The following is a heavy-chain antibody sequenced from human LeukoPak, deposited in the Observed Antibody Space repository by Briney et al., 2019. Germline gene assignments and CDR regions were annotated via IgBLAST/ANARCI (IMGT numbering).Heavy chain of an antibody. J-gene: IGHJ6*02. CDR3: ARAITMVRGVIGSPRYGMDV. V-gene: IGHV1-69*04. CDR2: IIPILGIA. Sequence: ASVKVSYKASGGTFSSYAISWVRQAPGQGLEWMGRIIPILGIANYAQKFQGRVTITADKSTSTAYMELSSLRSEDTAVYYCARAITMVRGVIGSPRYGMDVWGQGTTVTVSS. CDR1: GGTFSSYA. D-gene: IGHD3-10*01.